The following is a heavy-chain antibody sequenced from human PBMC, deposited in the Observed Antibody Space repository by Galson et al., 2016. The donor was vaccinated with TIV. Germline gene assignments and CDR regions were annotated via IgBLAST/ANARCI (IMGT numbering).Heavy chain of an antibody. CDR1: GFTFDRFS. V-gene: IGHV3-21*06. J-gene: IGHJ6*02. CDR3: ARWYGELFYYYNAMDV. CDR2: ISSSGSSK. D-gene: IGHD3-10*01. Sequence: SLRLSCAASGFTFDRFSINWGRQAPGKGLEWVSAISSSGSSKYYADSMKGRFTISRDNAKNSVYLQMDSLRAEDTAVYYCARWYGELFYYYNAMDVWGQGTTVTVSS.